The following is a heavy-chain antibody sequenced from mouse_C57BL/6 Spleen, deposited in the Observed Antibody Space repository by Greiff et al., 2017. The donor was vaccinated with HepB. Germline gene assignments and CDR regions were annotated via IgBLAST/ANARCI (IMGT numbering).Heavy chain of an antibody. D-gene: IGHD2-2*01. CDR3: ARKKGSTMVAYYFDY. J-gene: IGHJ2*01. CDR2: IYPGSGST. CDR1: GYTFTSYW. V-gene: IGHV1-55*01. Sequence: QVQLQQPGAELVKPGASVKMSCKASGYTFTSYWITWVKQRPGQGLEWIGDIYPGSGSTNYNEKFKSKATLTVDTSSSTAYMQLSSLTSEDSAVYYFARKKGSTMVAYYFDYWGQGTTLTVSS.